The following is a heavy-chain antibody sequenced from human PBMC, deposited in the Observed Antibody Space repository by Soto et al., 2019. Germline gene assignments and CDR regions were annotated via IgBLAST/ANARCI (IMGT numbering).Heavy chain of an antibody. CDR1: GGSISSYY. CDR3: AREGGVHYYGSPRRVGWFDP. D-gene: IGHD3-10*01. Sequence: SETLSLTCTVSGGSISSYYWNWIRQPPGKGLEWIGYIYYSGSTNYNPSLKSRVTISLDTSKNQFSLKLSSVTAADTAVYYCAREGGVHYYGSPRRVGWFDPWGQGTLVTVSS. CDR2: IYYSGST. V-gene: IGHV4-59*01. J-gene: IGHJ5*02.